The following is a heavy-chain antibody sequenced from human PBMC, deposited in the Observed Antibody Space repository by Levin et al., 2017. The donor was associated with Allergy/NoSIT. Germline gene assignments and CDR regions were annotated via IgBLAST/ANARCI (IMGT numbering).Heavy chain of an antibody. CDR2: TYYRSRWYT. V-gene: IGHV6-1*01. CDR1: GDSVSSNSAA. Sequence: SQTLSLTCAISGDSVSSNSAAWNWIRQSPSRGLEWLGRTYYRSRWYTDYSVSVKSRITINPDTSKNQFSLQLNSVTPGDTAVYYCARQYSSGWIFYYGLDVWGQGTTVTVSS. CDR3: ARQYSSGWIFYYGLDV. J-gene: IGHJ6*02. D-gene: IGHD6-19*01.